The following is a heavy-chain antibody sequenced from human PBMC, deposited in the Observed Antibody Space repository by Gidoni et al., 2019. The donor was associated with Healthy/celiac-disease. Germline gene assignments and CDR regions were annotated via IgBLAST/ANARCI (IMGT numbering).Heavy chain of an antibody. D-gene: IGHD4-4*01. V-gene: IGHV5-51*01. Sequence: EVQLVQSGAEVKKPGESLKISCKGSGYSFTSYWIGWVRQMPGKGLEWMGIIYPGDSDTRYSPSFQGQVTISADKSISTAYLQWSSLKASDTAMYYCARLDYSNYDGRDFDYWGQGTLVTVSS. CDR2: IYPGDSDT. CDR1: GYSFTSYW. CDR3: ARLDYSNYDGRDFDY. J-gene: IGHJ4*02.